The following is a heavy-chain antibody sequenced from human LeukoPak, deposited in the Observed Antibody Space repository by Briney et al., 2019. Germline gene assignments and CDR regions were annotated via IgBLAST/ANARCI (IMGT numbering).Heavy chain of an antibody. Sequence: GGSLRLSCAGSGFTFGGYGMHWFRQTPGKGLEWVAVIAYDGRRAFYADSVKGRFTISRDNSKNTMSVQMDDLRAEDTAVYYCTRYNNDHFDYWGQGTLVTVSS. CDR1: GFTFGGYG. V-gene: IGHV3-33*01. CDR3: TRYNNDHFDY. J-gene: IGHJ4*02. D-gene: IGHD1-14*01. CDR2: IAYDGRRA.